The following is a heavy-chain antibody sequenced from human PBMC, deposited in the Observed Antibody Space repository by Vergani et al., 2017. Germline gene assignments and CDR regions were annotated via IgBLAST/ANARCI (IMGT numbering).Heavy chain of an antibody. J-gene: IGHJ2*01. V-gene: IGHV4-38-2*02. CDR1: GGSIGSGFY. CDR2: IHNRGKT. CDR3: ARSQGDYWYFDL. D-gene: IGHD2-21*01. Sequence: QVQLQESGPGLVRPSQTLSLTCTVSGGSIGSGFYWAWIRQSPGEGLQWLTSIHNRGKTYHNPSLKSRVSVSLDTSKNRFSLNLTSVTATDTAVYYCARSQGDYWYFDLWGPGSLVTVSS.